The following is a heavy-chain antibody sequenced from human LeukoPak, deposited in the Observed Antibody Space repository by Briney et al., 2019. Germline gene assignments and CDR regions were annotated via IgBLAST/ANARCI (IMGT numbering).Heavy chain of an antibody. CDR2: IYHSGST. Sequence: PSETLSLTCTVSGYSISSGYYWGWIRQPPGKGLEWIGSIYHSGSTNYNPSLKSRVTISVDTSKNQFSLKLSSVTAADTAVYYCARVPSLVPAARVRGAFDIWGQGTMVTVSS. D-gene: IGHD2-2*01. CDR3: ARVPSLVPAARVRGAFDI. V-gene: IGHV4-38-2*02. CDR1: GYSISSGYY. J-gene: IGHJ3*02.